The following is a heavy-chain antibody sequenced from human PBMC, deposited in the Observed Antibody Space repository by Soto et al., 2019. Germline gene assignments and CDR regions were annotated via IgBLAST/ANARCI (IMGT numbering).Heavy chain of an antibody. D-gene: IGHD1-1*01. J-gene: IGHJ4*02. V-gene: IGHV3-15*01. Sequence: EVQVVESGVDLVEPGGSLRLSCVTSGFMFSSAWMSWVRQGPGKGLEWVARIKSKNDGGAADYAAPVNGRFSISRDDSKSTVYLQMNSLRAEDTALYYCVEGWNDFWGQGTLVTVSS. CDR2: IKSKNDGGAA. CDR3: VEGWNDF. CDR1: GFMFSSAW.